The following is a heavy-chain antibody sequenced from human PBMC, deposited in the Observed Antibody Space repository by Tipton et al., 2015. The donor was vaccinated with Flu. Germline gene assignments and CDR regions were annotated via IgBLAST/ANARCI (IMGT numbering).Heavy chain of an antibody. CDR2: IYTGGSS. J-gene: IGHJ4*02. Sequence: TLSLTCTVSGGSLSGDYWSWIRQPAGKGLEWIGRIYTGGSSYYNPSLKSRVTMSVDTSKNQFSLKLDSMTAADTAVYFCARDGYSGYDFGYYFDSWGQGTLVTVST. CDR1: GGSLSGDY. D-gene: IGHD5-12*01. CDR3: ARDGYSGYDFGYYFDS. V-gene: IGHV4-4*07.